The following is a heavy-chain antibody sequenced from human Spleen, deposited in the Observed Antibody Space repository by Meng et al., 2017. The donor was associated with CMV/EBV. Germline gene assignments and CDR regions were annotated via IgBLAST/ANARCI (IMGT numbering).Heavy chain of an antibody. CDR2: IYYSGST. CDR3: ARDRGDYDMLTGYYANWFDP. V-gene: IGHV4-59*01. Sequence: SETLSLTCTVSNTSITTYYWSWIRQPPGKSLEWIGYIYYSGSTNYNPSLESRVAISVDTSKNQFSLKLSSVTAADTAVYYCARDRGDYDMLTGYYANWFDPWGQGTLVTVSS. CDR1: NTSITTYY. J-gene: IGHJ5*02. D-gene: IGHD3-9*01.